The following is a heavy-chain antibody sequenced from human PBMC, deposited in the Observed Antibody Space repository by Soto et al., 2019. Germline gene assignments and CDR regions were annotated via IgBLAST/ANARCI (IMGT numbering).Heavy chain of an antibody. Sequence: SETLSLTCTVSGGSISSGDYYWSWIRQPPGKGLEWIGYIYYSGSTYYNPSLKSRVTISVDTSKNQFSLKLSSVTAADTAVYYCARDLGDYGDYVGAFDIWGQGTMVTVSS. J-gene: IGHJ3*02. CDR2: IYYSGST. V-gene: IGHV4-30-4*01. D-gene: IGHD4-17*01. CDR1: GGSISSGDYY. CDR3: ARDLGDYGDYVGAFDI.